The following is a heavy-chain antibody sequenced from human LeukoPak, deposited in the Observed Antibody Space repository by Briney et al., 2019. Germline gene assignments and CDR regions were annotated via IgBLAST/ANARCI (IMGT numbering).Heavy chain of an antibody. CDR1: GYTFTGYY. CDR2: INPNSGGT. Sequence: ASVKVSCKASGYTFTGYYMHWVRQAPGQGLEWMGWINPNSGGTNYAQKFQGRVTMTRDTSISTAYMELSSLRSEDTAVYYCATVKYDILTGYYQYYFDYWGQGTLVTVSS. J-gene: IGHJ4*02. V-gene: IGHV1-2*02. D-gene: IGHD3-9*01. CDR3: ATVKYDILTGYYQYYFDY.